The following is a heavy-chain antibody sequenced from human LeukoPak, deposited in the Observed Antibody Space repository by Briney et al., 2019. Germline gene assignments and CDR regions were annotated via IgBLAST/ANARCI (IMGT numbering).Heavy chain of an antibody. Sequence: SETLSLTCIVSGGSISSYYWSWIRQPARKGLEWIGRIYSSGSTNYNPSLKSRVTMSVDTSKNQFSLKLSSVTAAVTAVYYCARVSTPIVVVPAAINNYYYYMDVWGKGTTVTVSS. CDR2: IYSSGST. D-gene: IGHD2-2*02. J-gene: IGHJ6*03. CDR3: ARVSTPIVVVPAAINNYYYYMDV. CDR1: GGSISSYY. V-gene: IGHV4-4*07.